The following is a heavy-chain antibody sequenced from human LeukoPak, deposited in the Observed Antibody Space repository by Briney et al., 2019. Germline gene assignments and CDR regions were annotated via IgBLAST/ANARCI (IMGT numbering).Heavy chain of an antibody. V-gene: IGHV4-59*08. Sequence: TSETLSLTCTVSGVSISSYYWSWIRQPPGKGLEWIGYIYYSGSTNYNPSLKSRVTISVDTSKSQFSLKLSSVTAADTAVYYCARASYSYDISGWVPFNYWGQGTLVTVSS. J-gene: IGHJ4*02. D-gene: IGHD3-22*01. CDR2: IYYSGST. CDR1: GVSISSYY. CDR3: ARASYSYDISGWVPFNY.